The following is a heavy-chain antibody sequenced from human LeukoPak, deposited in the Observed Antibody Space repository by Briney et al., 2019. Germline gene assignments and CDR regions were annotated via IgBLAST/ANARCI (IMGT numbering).Heavy chain of an antibody. CDR2: ISAYNGNT. CDR1: GYTFTSYG. Sequence: ASVKVSCKASGYTFTSYGISWVRQAPGQGLEWMGWISAYNGNTNYAQKLQGRVTMTTDTSTSTAYMELRSLRSDDTAVYYCAYLAPIAAAGTFAFDIWGQGTMVTVSS. V-gene: IGHV1-18*01. J-gene: IGHJ3*02. CDR3: AYLAPIAAAGTFAFDI. D-gene: IGHD6-13*01.